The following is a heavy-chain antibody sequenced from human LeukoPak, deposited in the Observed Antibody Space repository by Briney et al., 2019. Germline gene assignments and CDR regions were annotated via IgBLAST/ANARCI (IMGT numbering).Heavy chain of an antibody. CDR1: GFTFSSYA. D-gene: IGHD6-6*01. CDR2: ISYDGSNK. CDR3: ARGTIAARLRLDY. J-gene: IGHJ4*02. V-gene: IGHV3-30*01. Sequence: GRSLRLSCAASGFTFSSYAMHWVRQAPGKGPEWVAVISYDGSNKYYADSVKGRFTISRDNSKNTLYLQMNSLRAEDTAVYYCARGTIAARLRLDYWGQGTLVTVSS.